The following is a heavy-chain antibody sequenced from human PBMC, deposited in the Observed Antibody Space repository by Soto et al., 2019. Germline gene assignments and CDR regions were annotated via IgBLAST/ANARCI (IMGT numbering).Heavy chain of an antibody. CDR1: GFTFSSHA. V-gene: IGHV3-23*01. D-gene: IGHD2-15*01. Sequence: EVHLLESGGGLVQPGGSLRLSCGASGFTFSSHAMGWVRQAPGKGLEWVSGISGSGGSKYYADSVKGRFTISRDHSKSPLYLQMKSLRAEDTAVYYCAKGDCSGGTCYSLVYFDYWGQGILVTVSS. J-gene: IGHJ4*02. CDR3: AKGDCSGGTCYSLVYFDY. CDR2: ISGSGGSK.